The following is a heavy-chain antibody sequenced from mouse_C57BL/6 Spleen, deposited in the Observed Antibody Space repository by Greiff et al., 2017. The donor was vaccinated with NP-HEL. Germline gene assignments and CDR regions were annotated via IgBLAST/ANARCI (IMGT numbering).Heavy chain of an antibody. CDR2: IYPGDGDT. CDR3: AKGYYSNSWFAY. V-gene: IGHV1-82*01. D-gene: IGHD2-5*01. CDR1: GYAFSSSW. Sequence: QVQLQQSGPELVKPGASVKISCKASGYAFSSSWMNWVKQRPGKGLEWIGRIYPGDGDTNYNGKFKGKATLTADKSSSTAFMQIRSLTSEDSAVYFCAKGYYSNSWFAYGGKGTLVTVSA. J-gene: IGHJ3*01.